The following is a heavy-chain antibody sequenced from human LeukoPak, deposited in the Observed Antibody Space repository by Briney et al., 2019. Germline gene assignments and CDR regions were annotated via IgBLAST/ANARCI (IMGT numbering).Heavy chain of an antibody. CDR2: IYYSGST. D-gene: IGHD3-10*01. J-gene: IGHJ6*02. CDR3: ARDRAPTRYSMDV. V-gene: IGHV4-59*01. Sequence: SWIRQPPGKGLEWIGYIYYSGSTNYNPSLKSRVTISVDTSKNQFSLKLSSVTAADTAVYYCARDRAPTRYSMDVWGQGTTVTVSS.